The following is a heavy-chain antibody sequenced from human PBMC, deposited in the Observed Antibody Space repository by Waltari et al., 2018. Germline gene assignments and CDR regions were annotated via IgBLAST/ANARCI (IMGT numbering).Heavy chain of an antibody. CDR3: ASYYDFWSGYVDY. CDR1: GLTFSSFG. Sequence: QVQLVESGGGVVQPGGSLRLSCAASGLTFSSFGMHWVRQAPGKWLEWVAFIRYDGSDKSYADSVKGRFTISRDNSKSTLYLQMNSLRAEDTAVYYCASYYDFWSGYVDYWGQGTLVTVSS. J-gene: IGHJ4*02. D-gene: IGHD3-3*01. CDR2: IRYDGSDK. V-gene: IGHV3-30*02.